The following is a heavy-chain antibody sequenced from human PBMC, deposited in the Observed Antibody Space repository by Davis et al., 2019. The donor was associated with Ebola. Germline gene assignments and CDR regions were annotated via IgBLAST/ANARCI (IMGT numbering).Heavy chain of an antibody. CDR1: GFSFSYYT. J-gene: IGHJ4*02. CDR3: AKDRGGMIVVVTLDY. CDR2: ISYDGSNK. V-gene: IGHV3-30-3*01. D-gene: IGHD3-22*01. Sequence: PGGSLRLSCAASGFSFSYYTMHWVRQAPGKGPEWVAVISYDGSNKYYADSVKGRFTISRDNSKNTLYLQMNSLRAEDTAVYYCAKDRGGMIVVVTLDYWGQGTLVTVSS.